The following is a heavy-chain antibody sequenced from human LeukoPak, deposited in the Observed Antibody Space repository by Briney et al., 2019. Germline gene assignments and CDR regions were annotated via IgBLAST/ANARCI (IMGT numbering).Heavy chain of an antibody. CDR1: GYTFTSYA. Sequence: GASVKVSCKASGYTFTSYAMNWVRQAPGQGLEWVGCSNTNTGNPMYGQGFTGRFVFSLDTSVRTAYLQISGLKAEDTAVYYCASARSQLMVPFDNWGQGTLLTVSS. V-gene: IGHV7-4-1*02. J-gene: IGHJ4*02. CDR3: ASARSQLMVPFDN. CDR2: SNTNTGNP. D-gene: IGHD3-10*01.